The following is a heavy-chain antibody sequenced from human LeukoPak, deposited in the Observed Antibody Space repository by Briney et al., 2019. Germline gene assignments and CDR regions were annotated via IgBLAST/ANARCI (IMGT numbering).Heavy chain of an antibody. CDR2: IFYKGGT. D-gene: IGHD5-12*01. CDR1: SGSINTPNYY. J-gene: IGHJ4*02. CDR3: ARLSGYDWESFYDY. V-gene: IGHV4-39*07. Sequence: SETLSLTCTVSSGSINTPNYYWGWVRLPPGKALEWIGNIFYKGGTYYTPSLKSRVTISLDTSKNQFSLKLSSVTAADTAVYYCARLSGYDWESFYDYWGQGTLVTVSS.